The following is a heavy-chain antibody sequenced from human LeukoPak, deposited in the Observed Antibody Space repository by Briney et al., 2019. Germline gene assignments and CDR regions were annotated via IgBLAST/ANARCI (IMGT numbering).Heavy chain of an antibody. CDR2: INSDGSST. CDR3: ARDQPLRLRQLYYYYMDV. Sequence: GGSLRLSCAASGFTFSSYWMHWVRQAPGKGLVWVSRINSDGSSTSYADSVKGRFTISRDNAMNTLYLQMNSLRAEDTAVYYCARDQPLRLRQLYYYYMDVWGKGTTVTVSS. V-gene: IGHV3-74*01. J-gene: IGHJ6*03. D-gene: IGHD6-25*01. CDR1: GFTFSSYW.